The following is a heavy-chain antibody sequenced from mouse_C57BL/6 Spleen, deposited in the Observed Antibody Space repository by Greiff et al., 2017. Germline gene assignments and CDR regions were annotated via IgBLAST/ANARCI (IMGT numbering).Heavy chain of an antibody. CDR2: IYPGDGDT. J-gene: IGHJ2*01. CDR1: GYAFSSYW. CDR3: ARNYGYDGGSFDY. D-gene: IGHD2-2*01. Sequence: VKLVESGAELVKPGASVKISCKASGYAFSSYWMNWVKQRPGKGLERIGQIYPGDGDTNYNGKFKGKATLTADKSSSTAYMQLSSLTSEDSAVYFCARNYGYDGGSFDYWGQGTTLTVSS. V-gene: IGHV1-80*01.